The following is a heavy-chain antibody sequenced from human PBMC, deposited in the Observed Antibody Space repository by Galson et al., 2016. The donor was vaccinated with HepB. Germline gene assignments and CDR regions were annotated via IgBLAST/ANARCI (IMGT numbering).Heavy chain of an antibody. CDR1: GFTFSDYA. CDR3: AKVTRPGISALRYGMDV. CDR2: ITGSGSGT. J-gene: IGHJ6*04. V-gene: IGHV3-23*01. Sequence: SLRLSCAASGFTFSDYAMTWVRQAPGKGLEWVSGITGSGSGTYNGGSVKGRFAISRDNSKNTLFLQMNNLRAEDTALYYCAKVTRPGISALRYGMDVWGRGTTVTVSS. D-gene: IGHD6-13*01.